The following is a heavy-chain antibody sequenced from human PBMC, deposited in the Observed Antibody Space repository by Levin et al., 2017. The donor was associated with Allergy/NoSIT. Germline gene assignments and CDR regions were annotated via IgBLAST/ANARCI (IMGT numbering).Heavy chain of an antibody. J-gene: IGHJ2*01. D-gene: IGHD3-10*01. CDR3: AREVYGSGHQGDWYFDL. V-gene: IGHV1-2*02. Sequence: GASVKVSCKASGYTFTGYYMHWVRQAPGQGLEWMGWINPNSGGTNYAQKFQGRVTMTRDTSISTAYMELSRLRSDDTAVYYCAREVYGSGHQGDWYFDLWGRGTLVTVSS. CDR1: GYTFTGYY. CDR2: INPNSGGT.